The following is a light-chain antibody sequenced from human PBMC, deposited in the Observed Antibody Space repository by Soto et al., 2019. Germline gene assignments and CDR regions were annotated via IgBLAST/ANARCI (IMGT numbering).Light chain of an antibody. CDR3: QQDGSSRLT. J-gene: IGKJ4*01. V-gene: IGKV3-20*01. Sequence: EIVFTQSPGTLSLSPGESATLSCRASQSVSSSFLNWYQQKPGQAPRLLIYGASSRATGIPYRFSGSGSGTDFPLTLSRLEPEDFAVYSCQQDGSSRLTFGGGTKVEIK. CDR2: GAS. CDR1: QSVSSSF.